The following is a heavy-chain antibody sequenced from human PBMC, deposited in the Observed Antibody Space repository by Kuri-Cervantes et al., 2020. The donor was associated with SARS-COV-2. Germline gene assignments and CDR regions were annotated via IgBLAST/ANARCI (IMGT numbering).Heavy chain of an antibody. CDR3: ARDHRGSGFFDY. Sequence: LSLTCAASGFTFSGHWIHWVRQAPGKGLVWVSRINPDGSYTNNADSVKGRFSISRDNSKNTLYLQMNSLRTEDTAVYYCARDHRGSGFFDYWGQGTLVTVSS. CDR1: GFTFSGHW. D-gene: IGHD3-10*01. J-gene: IGHJ4*02. V-gene: IGHV3-74*01. CDR2: INPDGSYT.